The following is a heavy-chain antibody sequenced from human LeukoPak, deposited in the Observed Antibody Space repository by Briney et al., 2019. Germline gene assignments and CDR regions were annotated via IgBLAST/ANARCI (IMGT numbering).Heavy chain of an antibody. CDR1: GFTFSSYS. CDR2: ISSSSSYI. CDR3: ARDKRPYSSGWYRGGWFDP. V-gene: IGHV3-21*03. Sequence: GGSLRLSCAASGFTFSSYSMNWVRQAPGKGLEWVSSISSSSSYICYADSVKGRFTISRDNAKNSLYLQMNSLRAEDTAVYYCARDKRPYSSGWYRGGWFDPWGQGTLVTVSS. D-gene: IGHD6-19*01. J-gene: IGHJ5*02.